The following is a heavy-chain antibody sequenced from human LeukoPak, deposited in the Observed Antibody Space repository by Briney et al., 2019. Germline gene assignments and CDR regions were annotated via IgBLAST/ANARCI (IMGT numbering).Heavy chain of an antibody. V-gene: IGHV3-13*01. CDR2: IGTAGDT. CDR3: VRLSPYDSSGYYYDY. Sequence: AGGSLRLSCAASGFTFTNYGMHWVRQAIGKGLEWVSGIGTAGDTYYPGSVKGRFTISRENAKNSMYLQMNSLRAGDTAVYYCVRLSPYDSSGYYYDYWGQGTLATVSS. J-gene: IGHJ4*02. D-gene: IGHD3-22*01. CDR1: GFTFTNYG.